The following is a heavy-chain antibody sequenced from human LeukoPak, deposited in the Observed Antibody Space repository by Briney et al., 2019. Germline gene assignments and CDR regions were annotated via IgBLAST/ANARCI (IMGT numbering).Heavy chain of an antibody. V-gene: IGHV3-7*04. Sequence: GGSLRLSCAASGFTFSRYSMSWVRQAPGKGLEWVANINQDGSEKYYVDSVKGRFTISRDNAKNSLYLQMNSLRAEDTAVYYCARVRRGRAAAGTDAFDIWGQGTMVTVSS. CDR1: GFTFSRYS. J-gene: IGHJ3*02. CDR2: INQDGSEK. D-gene: IGHD6-13*01. CDR3: ARVRRGRAAAGTDAFDI.